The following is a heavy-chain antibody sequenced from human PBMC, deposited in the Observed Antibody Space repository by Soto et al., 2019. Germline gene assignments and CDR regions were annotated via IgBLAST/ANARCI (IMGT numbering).Heavy chain of an antibody. CDR3: AREVVSSVSFGENWFDP. J-gene: IGHJ5*02. Sequence: ASVKVSCKASGYTFTSYAIIWVRQAPGQGLEWMGWISAYNGNTNYAQKLQGRVTMTTVTSTSTAYMELRSLRSDDTAVYYCAREVVSSVSFGENWFDPWGKGALVTVSS. D-gene: IGHD3-10*01. CDR2: ISAYNGNT. V-gene: IGHV1-18*01. CDR1: GYTFTSYA.